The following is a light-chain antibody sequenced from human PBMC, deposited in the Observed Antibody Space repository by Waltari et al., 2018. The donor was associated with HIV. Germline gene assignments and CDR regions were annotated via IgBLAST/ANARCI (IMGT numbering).Light chain of an antibody. V-gene: IGKV3-20*01. CDR1: QSVSSNY. Sequence: EIVLTQSPGTLSLSPGERATLSCRASQSVSSNYLAWYQQTPGQAPRLLIYGASNRATGISDRFSGSGSGTDFTLTISRLEPEDFAVYYCQQYGSSSDTFGGGTKVEIK. CDR3: QQYGSSSDT. J-gene: IGKJ4*01. CDR2: GAS.